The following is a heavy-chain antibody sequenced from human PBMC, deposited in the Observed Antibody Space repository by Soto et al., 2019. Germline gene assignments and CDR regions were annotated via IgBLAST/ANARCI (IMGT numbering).Heavy chain of an antibody. CDR2: ISGSGDYT. J-gene: IGHJ3*02. CDR1: GFTFSTSG. V-gene: IGHV3-23*01. CDR3: ANHGGFDI. D-gene: IGHD4-17*01. Sequence: EVQLLESGGGVVQPGGSLRLSCAASGFTFSTSGMSWVRQAPGKGLEWVSSISGSGDYTNYADSVKGRFTISRDNSKNPRYLQINSLTAEDTAGYYCANHGGFDIWGQGTMVAVSS.